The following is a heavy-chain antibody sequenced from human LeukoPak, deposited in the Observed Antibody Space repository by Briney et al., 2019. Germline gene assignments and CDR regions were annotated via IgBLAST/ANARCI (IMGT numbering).Heavy chain of an antibody. Sequence: GGSLRLSCAASGFTFSHYGMHCVRQVPGKGLEWVAVMWYDGDNKYYADSVKGRFIICRDISKNTLYLQMNSLSGEDTAVYYCARERALRRAFDAFDIWGQGKIVTVSS. CDR3: ARERALRRAFDAFDI. CDR1: GFTFSHYG. D-gene: IGHD4-17*01. V-gene: IGHV3-33*01. CDR2: MWYDGDNK. J-gene: IGHJ3*02.